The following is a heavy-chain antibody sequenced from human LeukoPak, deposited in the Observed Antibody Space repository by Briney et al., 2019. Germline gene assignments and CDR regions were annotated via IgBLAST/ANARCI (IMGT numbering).Heavy chain of an antibody. CDR3: AKPADFWSGYYVY. Sequence: GGSLRLSCAASGFTFSSYGMHWVRQAPGKGLEWVAFIRYDGSNKYYADSVKGRFTISRDNSKNTLYLQMNSLRAEDTAVYYCAKPADFWSGYYVYWGQGTLVTVSS. CDR2: IRYDGSNK. D-gene: IGHD3-3*01. V-gene: IGHV3-30*02. J-gene: IGHJ4*02. CDR1: GFTFSSYG.